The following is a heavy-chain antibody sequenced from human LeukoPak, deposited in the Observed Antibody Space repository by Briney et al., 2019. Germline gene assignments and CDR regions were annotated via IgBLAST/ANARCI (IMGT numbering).Heavy chain of an antibody. CDR1: GFTFSNYG. J-gene: IGHJ6*03. Sequence: GGSLRLSCAASGFTFSNYGMHWVRQAPGKGLEWVAFIRYDGRNKFYADSVKGRFTISRDDSQNTLYLQMNSLRPEDAAVYYCARDPYSGSYGDYYYYYMDVWGKGTTVTISS. CDR3: ARDPYSGSYGDYYYYYMDV. CDR2: IRYDGRNK. V-gene: IGHV3-30*02. D-gene: IGHD1-26*01.